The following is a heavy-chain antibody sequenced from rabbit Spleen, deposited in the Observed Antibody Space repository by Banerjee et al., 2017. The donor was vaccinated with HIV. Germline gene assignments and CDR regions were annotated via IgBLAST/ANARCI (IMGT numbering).Heavy chain of an antibody. D-gene: IGHD2-1*01. V-gene: IGHV1S40*01. CDR1: GFTLSSSYY. CDR2: IYGGSGAST. J-gene: IGHJ4*01. CDR3: ARGSATMTMVITGYYLTL. Sequence: QSLEESGGDLVKPESSLTLTCTASGFTLSSSYYMCWVRQAPGKGLEWIACIYGGSGASTAYASWAKGRFTISKTSSTTVTLQMTSLTAADTATYFCARGSATMTMVITGYYLTLWGPGTLVTVS.